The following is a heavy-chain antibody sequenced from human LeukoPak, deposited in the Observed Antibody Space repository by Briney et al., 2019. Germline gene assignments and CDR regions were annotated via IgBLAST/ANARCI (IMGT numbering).Heavy chain of an antibody. CDR1: GYTFTGYY. CDR3: ARLGGPRDLDEIDY. CDR2: INPNSGGT. J-gene: IGHJ4*02. Sequence: GASVKVSCKASGYTFTGYYMHWVRQAPGQGLEWMGRINPNSGGTNYAQKFQGRVTMTRDTSISTAYMALSRLRSDDTAVYYCARLGGPRDLDEIDYWGQGTLVTVSS. D-gene: IGHD3-16*01. V-gene: IGHV1-2*06.